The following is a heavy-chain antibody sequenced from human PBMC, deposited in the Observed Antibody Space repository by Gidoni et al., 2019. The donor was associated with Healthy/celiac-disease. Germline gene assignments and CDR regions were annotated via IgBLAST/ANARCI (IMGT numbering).Heavy chain of an antibody. Sequence: QLQLQESGPGLVKPSETLSLTCTVSGGSISSSSYYWGWIRQPPGKGLEWIGSIYYSGSTYYTPSLKSRVTISVDTSKNQFSLKLSSVTAADTAVYYCARRRVEGYCSGGSCRDYFDYWGQGTLVTVSS. CDR2: IYYSGST. J-gene: IGHJ4*02. V-gene: IGHV4-39*01. CDR3: ARRRVEGYCSGGSCRDYFDY. CDR1: GGSISSSSYY. D-gene: IGHD2-15*01.